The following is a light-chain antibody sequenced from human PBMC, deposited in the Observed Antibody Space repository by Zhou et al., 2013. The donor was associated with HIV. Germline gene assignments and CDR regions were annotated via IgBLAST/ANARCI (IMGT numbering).Light chain of an antibody. Sequence: EIVMTQSPATLSVSPGKSATLSCRASQGITSNLAWYQQKPGQAPRLLIYGASSRATGIPDRFSGSGSGTDFTLTISRLEPEDFAVYYCQQYGSSPPLTFGGGTKVEIK. CDR3: QQYGSSPPLT. J-gene: IGKJ4*01. CDR2: GAS. CDR1: QGITSN. V-gene: IGKV3-20*01.